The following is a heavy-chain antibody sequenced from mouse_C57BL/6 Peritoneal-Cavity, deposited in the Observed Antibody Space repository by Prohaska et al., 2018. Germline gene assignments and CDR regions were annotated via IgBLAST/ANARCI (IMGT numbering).Heavy chain of an antibody. J-gene: IGHJ4*01. CDR3: ACNYDAMDY. D-gene: IGHD2-1*01. CDR2: IYPSDSET. Sequence: QVQLQQPGAELVRPGSSVKLSCKASVYTFTSYWMDWLKQMPGQGLEWIGNIYPSDSETHYNQKFKDKATLTVDKSSSTAYMQLSSLTSEDSAVYYCACNYDAMDYWGQGTSVTVSS. V-gene: IGHV1-61*01. CDR1: VYTFTSYW.